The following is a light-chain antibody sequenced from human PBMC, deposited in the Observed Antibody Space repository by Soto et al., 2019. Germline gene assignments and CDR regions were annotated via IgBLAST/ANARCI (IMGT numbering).Light chain of an antibody. V-gene: IGLV2-14*01. CDR1: GSDLGSYNY. CDR2: EVT. Sequence: QSALTPPACVSGYTWQSITISCTGAGSDLGSYNYVSWYQQYPGRAPKLILYEVTNRPSGVSDRFSGSKSGNTASLTISGLQAEDEADYYCSSYTATSYVFGTGTKVTVL. CDR3: SSYTATSYV. J-gene: IGLJ1*01.